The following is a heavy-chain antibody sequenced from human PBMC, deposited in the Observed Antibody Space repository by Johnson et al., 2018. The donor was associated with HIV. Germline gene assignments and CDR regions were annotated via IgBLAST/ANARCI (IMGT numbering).Heavy chain of an antibody. CDR2: INSKAEGGTT. Sequence: VQLVESGGGLVKPGGSLRLSCAASGFTFTNAWMTWVRQAPGKGLEWVGRINSKAEGGTTDYAAPVKGRFTISRDDSKNTLYLQMNSLKTEDTAVYYCTNPDTAMATGAFDIWGQGTMVTVSS. D-gene: IGHD5-18*01. CDR1: GFTFTNAW. CDR3: TNPDTAMATGAFDI. V-gene: IGHV3-15*01. J-gene: IGHJ3*02.